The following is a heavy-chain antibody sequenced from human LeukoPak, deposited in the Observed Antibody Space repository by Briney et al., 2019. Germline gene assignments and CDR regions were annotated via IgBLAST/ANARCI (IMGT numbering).Heavy chain of an antibody. J-gene: IGHJ4*02. CDR3: ARGGSSWQKAFDY. CDR2: IYYSGST. Sequence: SETLSLTCTVSGGSISSYYWSWIRQPPRKGLEWIGYIYYSGSTSYNPSLKSRVTISVDTSKNQFSLKVNSVTAADTPAYYCARGGSSWQKAFDYWGQGTLVTVSS. CDR1: GGSISSYY. V-gene: IGHV4-59*01. D-gene: IGHD6-13*01.